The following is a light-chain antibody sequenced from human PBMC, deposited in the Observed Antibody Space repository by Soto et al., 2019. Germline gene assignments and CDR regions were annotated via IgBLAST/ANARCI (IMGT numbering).Light chain of an antibody. CDR1: QGISTY. V-gene: IGKV1-17*03. Sequence: DIQMTQSPSAMSASVGDRVTITCRASQGISTYLAWFQQKPGKAPKRLIYAASNLQSGVPSRFSGSGSGTEFTLTISSLQAEDFATYFCQESYTTYAVTFGGGTKVDIK. CDR2: AAS. CDR3: QESYTTYAVT. J-gene: IGKJ4*01.